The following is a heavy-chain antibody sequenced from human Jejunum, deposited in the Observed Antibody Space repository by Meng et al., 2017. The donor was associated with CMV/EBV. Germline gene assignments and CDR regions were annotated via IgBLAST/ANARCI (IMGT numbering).Heavy chain of an antibody. J-gene: IGHJ4*02. D-gene: IGHD6-6*01. CDR1: GFTFIYFY. V-gene: IGHV3-11*01. CDR2: ISPSSGTI. CDR3: ARGAPYDSSSD. Sequence: FSASGFTFIYFYMSWIRQAPGKGLEWVSYISPSSGTIYYADSVKGRFTVSRDNAKHSAYLQMNNLRVDDTAVYYCARGAPYDSSSDWGQGTLVTVSS.